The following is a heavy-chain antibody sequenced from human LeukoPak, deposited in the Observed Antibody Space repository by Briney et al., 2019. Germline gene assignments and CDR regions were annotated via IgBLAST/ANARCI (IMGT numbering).Heavy chain of an antibody. CDR2: IKQDGSEK. Sequence: PGGSLRLSCAASGFTFSSYWMSWVRQAPGKGLEWVANIKQDGSEKYYVDSVKGRFTISRDNAKNSLYLQMNSLRAEDTAVYYCAKEIYCGGDCYPPDYWGQGTLVTVSS. CDR3: AKEIYCGGDCYPPDY. J-gene: IGHJ4*02. CDR1: GFTFSSYW. D-gene: IGHD2-21*02. V-gene: IGHV3-7*03.